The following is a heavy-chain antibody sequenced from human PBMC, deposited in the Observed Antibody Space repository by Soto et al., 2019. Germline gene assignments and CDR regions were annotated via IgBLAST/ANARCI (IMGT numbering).Heavy chain of an antibody. V-gene: IGHV3-74*01. J-gene: IGHJ3*02. Sequence: PGGSLRLSCAASGFTFSSYWMHWVRQAPGKGLVWVSRINSDGSSTSYADSVKGRFTISRDNAKNTLYLQMNSLRAEDTAVYYCARGDFYDSSGPFSDAFDIWGRGTMVTVSS. CDR2: INSDGSST. D-gene: IGHD3-22*01. CDR3: ARGDFYDSSGPFSDAFDI. CDR1: GFTFSSYW.